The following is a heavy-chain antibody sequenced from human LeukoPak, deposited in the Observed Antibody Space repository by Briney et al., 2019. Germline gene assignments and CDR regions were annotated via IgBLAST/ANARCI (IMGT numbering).Heavy chain of an antibody. CDR2: IYTSGST. J-gene: IGHJ3*02. D-gene: IGHD1-26*01. V-gene: IGHV4-61*02. CDR1: GGSISSGSYY. Sequence: SETLSLTCTVSGGSISSGSYYWSWIRQPAGKGLEWIGRIYTSGSTNYNPSLKSRVTISVDTSKNQFSLKLSSVTAADTAVYYCARDLGYSGSYGAFDIWGQGTMVTVSS. CDR3: ARDLGYSGSYGAFDI.